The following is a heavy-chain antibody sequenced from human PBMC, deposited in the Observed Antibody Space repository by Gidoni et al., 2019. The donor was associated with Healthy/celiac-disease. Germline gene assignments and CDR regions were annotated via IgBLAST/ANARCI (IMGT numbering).Heavy chain of an antibody. CDR1: GGSSSSSSYY. CDR2: IHYSGST. J-gene: IGHJ4*02. CDR3: ASISIAAAGTV. D-gene: IGHD6-13*01. V-gene: IGHV4-39*07. Sequence: QLQLQESGPGLVKPSETLSLTCTVSGGSSSSSSYYWGWIRQPPGKGLEWIGSIHYSGSTYYNPSLKSRVTISVDTSKNQFSLKLGSVTAADTAVYYCASISIAAAGTVWGQGTLVTVSS.